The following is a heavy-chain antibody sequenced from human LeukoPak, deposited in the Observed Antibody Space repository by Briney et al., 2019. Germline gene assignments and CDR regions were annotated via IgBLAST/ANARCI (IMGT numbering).Heavy chain of an antibody. CDR1: GGSISSSSYY. J-gene: IGHJ4*02. V-gene: IGHV4-39*01. CDR2: IYYSGST. CDR3: ARTSGSYRHFGY. D-gene: IGHD1-26*01. Sequence: SETLSLTCTVSGGSISSSSYYWGWIRLPPGRGLEWIGSIYYSGSTYYNPSLKSRVTISVDTSKNQFSLKLSSVTAADTAVYYCARTSGSYRHFGYWGQGTLVTVSS.